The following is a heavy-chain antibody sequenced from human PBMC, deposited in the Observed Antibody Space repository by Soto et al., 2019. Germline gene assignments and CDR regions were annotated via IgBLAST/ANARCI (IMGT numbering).Heavy chain of an antibody. CDR2: ISYDGDNE. CDR1: GFTFSNYA. V-gene: IGHV3-30*18. D-gene: IGHD2-2*01. J-gene: IGHJ4*02. Sequence: GGSLRLSCADSGFTFSNYAMHWVRQAPGKGLEWLAIISYDGDNEYYADSVRGRFTISRDNSKNTLYLQTNNLRHEDTAVYYCAKDGGPVYCNGPGGSAKHFHSWGQGPRVTVS. CDR3: AKDGGPVYCNGPGGSAKHFHS.